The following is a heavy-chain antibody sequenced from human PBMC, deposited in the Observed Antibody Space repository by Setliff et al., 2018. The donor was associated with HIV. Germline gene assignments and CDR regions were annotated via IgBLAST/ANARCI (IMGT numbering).Heavy chain of an antibody. CDR3: ARDRSSGWSKDWFDT. J-gene: IGHJ5*02. CDR2: IYTSGST. CDR1: GGSFSGYY. V-gene: IGHV4-4*07. Sequence: SETLSLTCAVYGGSFSGYYWSWVRQPAGKGLEWIGRIYTSGSTNYNPSLKSRVTMSVDTSKNQFSLKLSSVTAADAAVYHCARDRSSGWSKDWFDTWGQGILVTVSS. D-gene: IGHD6-19*01.